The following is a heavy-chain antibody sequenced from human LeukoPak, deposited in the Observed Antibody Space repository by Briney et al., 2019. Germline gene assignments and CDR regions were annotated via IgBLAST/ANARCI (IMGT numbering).Heavy chain of an antibody. CDR2: IYHNGTT. V-gene: IGHV4-4*02. CDR3: ARALRQQLVTGWFDP. Sequence: SETLSLTCAVSGGSVSSGNWWNWVRQPTGKGLEWIGEIYHNGTTNYNPSLKSRVTISLDTSKNQFSLNLISVTAADTAVYYCARALRQQLVTGWFDPWGQGTLVTVSS. J-gene: IGHJ5*02. CDR1: GGSVSSGNW. D-gene: IGHD6-13*01.